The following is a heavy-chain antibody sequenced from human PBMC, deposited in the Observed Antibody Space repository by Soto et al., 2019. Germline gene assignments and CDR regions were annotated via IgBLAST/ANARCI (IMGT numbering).Heavy chain of an antibody. CDR1: GGSVSSGSYY. D-gene: IGHD3-3*01. CDR2: IYYTGNT. Sequence: SETLSLTCTVSGGSVSSGSYYWSWIRQHPGRGLEWIGYIYYTGNTYYNPSLKSRLAISVDTSKNQFSLKLTSVTAADTAVYYSARDPQSAYYHDHWGQGTLFTVSS. CDR3: ARDPQSAYYHDH. V-gene: IGHV4-31*02. J-gene: IGHJ4*02.